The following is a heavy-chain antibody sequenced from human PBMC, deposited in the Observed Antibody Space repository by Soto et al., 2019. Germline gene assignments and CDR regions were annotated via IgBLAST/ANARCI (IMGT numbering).Heavy chain of an antibody. J-gene: IGHJ6*02. CDR3: ARDLCPLGSGSACPKYGLDL. CDR2: LKSDNGGA. D-gene: IGHD3-10*01. Sequence: GASVKVSCKASGYTFTGHYMHWVRQVSGKGLEYLGWLKSDNGGAYFAPKFQGRVTFTRDTSTTTVYMELSGLRSDDTAVYFCARDLCPLGSGSACPKYGLDLRGQGTTVTVSS. V-gene: IGHV1-2*02. CDR1: GYTFTGHY.